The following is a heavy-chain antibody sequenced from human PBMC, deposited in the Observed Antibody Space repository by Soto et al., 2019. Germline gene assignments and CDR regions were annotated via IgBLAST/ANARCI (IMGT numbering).Heavy chain of an antibody. D-gene: IGHD6-6*01. V-gene: IGHV4-59*01. CDR1: GGSISDFY. CDR2: IYYSGST. Sequence: ETLSLTCTVSGGSISDFYWSWIRQPPGKGLEWIGYIYYSGSTNYNPSLKSRVTISVDTSKNQFSLNLRSMSPADTAVYYCARVGGLAARTFDYWGPGTLVTVSS. CDR3: ARVGGLAARTFDY. J-gene: IGHJ4*02.